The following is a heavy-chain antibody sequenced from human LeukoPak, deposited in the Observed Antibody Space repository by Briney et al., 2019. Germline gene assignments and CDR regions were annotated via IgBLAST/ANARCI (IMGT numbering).Heavy chain of an antibody. CDR3: ARSSSWEITLFGY. CDR2: INHSGST. J-gene: IGHJ4*02. Sequence: SETLSLTCAVYSGSFSGYYLTWIRQPPGKGLEWIGEINHSGSTNYNPSLKSRVTISVDTSKNQFSLKLSSVTAADTAVYYCARSSSWEITLFGYWGQGTLVTVSS. D-gene: IGHD6-13*01. V-gene: IGHV4-34*01. CDR1: SGSFSGYY.